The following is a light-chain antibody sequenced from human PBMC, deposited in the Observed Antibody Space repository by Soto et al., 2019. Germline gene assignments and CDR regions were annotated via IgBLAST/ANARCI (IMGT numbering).Light chain of an antibody. V-gene: IGLV1-44*01. CDR2: TNS. Sequence: QAVVTQPPSASETPGQRVIISCSGSSSNIGSNPVNWYQQLPGTAPKLLIYTNSQRPSGVPDRFSGSKSGTSAPLAISGLQSEDEADYYCAAWDDSLNGWVFGGGTKLTVL. CDR3: AAWDDSLNGWV. J-gene: IGLJ3*02. CDR1: SSNIGSNP.